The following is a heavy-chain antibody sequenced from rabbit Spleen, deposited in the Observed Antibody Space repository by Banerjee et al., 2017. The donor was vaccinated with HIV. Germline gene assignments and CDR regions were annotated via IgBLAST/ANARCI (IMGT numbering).Heavy chain of an antibody. D-gene: IGHD7-1*01. J-gene: IGHJ4*01. Sequence: QSLEESGGDLVKPGASLTLTCTASGFDFSSNAMCWVRQAPGTGLEWIACIYAGSSGSTYYASWAKGRFTISKTSSTTVTLQMTSLTAADTATYFCARNGGPPGYAAMWGPGTLVTVS. CDR2: IYAGSSGST. CDR3: ARNGGPPGYAAM. CDR1: GFDFSSNA. V-gene: IGHV1S40*01.